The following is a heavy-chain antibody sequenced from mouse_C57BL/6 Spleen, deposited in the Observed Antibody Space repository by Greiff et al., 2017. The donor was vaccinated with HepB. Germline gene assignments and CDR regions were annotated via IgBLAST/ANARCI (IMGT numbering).Heavy chain of an antibody. CDR1: GYTFTSYW. V-gene: IGHV1-50*01. Sequence: QVQLQQPGAELVKPGASVKLSCKASGYTFTSYWMQWVKQRPGQGLEWIGEIDPSDSYTNYNQKFKGKATLTVDTSSSTAYVQLSSLTSEDSAVYYCARSGDYYGSSTRYFDVWGTGTTVTVSS. D-gene: IGHD1-1*01. CDR3: ARSGDYYGSSTRYFDV. J-gene: IGHJ1*03. CDR2: IDPSDSYT.